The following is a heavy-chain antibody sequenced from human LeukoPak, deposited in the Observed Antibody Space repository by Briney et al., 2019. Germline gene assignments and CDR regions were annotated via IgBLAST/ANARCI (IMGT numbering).Heavy chain of an antibody. V-gene: IGHV3-30*02. CDR3: AKDPRITMVRGVRGAFDI. CDR1: GFTFSSYG. J-gene: IGHJ3*02. CDR2: IRYDGTNK. D-gene: IGHD3-10*01. Sequence: GGSLRLSCAASGFTFSSYGMHWVRQAPGKGLEWVAFIRYDGTNKYYADSVKGRFTISRDNSKNTLYLQMNSLRAEDTAVYYCAKDPRITMVRGVRGAFDIWGQGTMVTVSS.